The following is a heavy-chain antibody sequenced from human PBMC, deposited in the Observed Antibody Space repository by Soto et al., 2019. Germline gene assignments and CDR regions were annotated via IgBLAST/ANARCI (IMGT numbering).Heavy chain of an antibody. V-gene: IGHV3-48*02. J-gene: IGHJ4*02. CDR2: ISSSRSTT. CDR3: ASRPAGLALYCFDD. Sequence: GPLRLSCAASGLIFSTYGMNWVRLAPGKGLEWVSYISSSRSTTYYADSVKGRFTPSRDKAKKSVYLQMYSLSNEDTAVYYCASRPAGLALYCFDDWGQGA. CDR1: GLIFSTYG.